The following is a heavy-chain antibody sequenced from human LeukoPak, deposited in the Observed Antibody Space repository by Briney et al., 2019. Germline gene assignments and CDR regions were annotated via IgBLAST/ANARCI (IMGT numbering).Heavy chain of an antibody. D-gene: IGHD1-26*01. CDR2: INHSGST. CDR3: ARRSGSYSY. Sequence: KPSETLSLTCAVYGGSFSGYYWSWIRQPPGKGLEWIGEINHSGSTNYNPSLKSRVTISVDTSKNQFSLKLSSVTAADTAVYYCARRSGSYSYWGQGTLVTVSS. CDR1: GGSFSGYY. V-gene: IGHV4-34*01. J-gene: IGHJ4*02.